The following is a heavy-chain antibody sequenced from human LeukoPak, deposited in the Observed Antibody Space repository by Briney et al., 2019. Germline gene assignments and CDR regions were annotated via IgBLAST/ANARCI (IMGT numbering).Heavy chain of an antibody. Sequence: GGSLRLSCAASGFTFSSYSMNWVRQAPGKGLEWVSAINWNGDSTGYADSVKGRFTISRDNARNSLYLQMSSLRAEDTALYYCARVGWSTESYYFGYWGQGTLVTVSS. J-gene: IGHJ4*02. CDR3: ARVGWSTESYYFGY. D-gene: IGHD2-15*01. CDR2: INWNGDST. V-gene: IGHV3-20*04. CDR1: GFTFSSYS.